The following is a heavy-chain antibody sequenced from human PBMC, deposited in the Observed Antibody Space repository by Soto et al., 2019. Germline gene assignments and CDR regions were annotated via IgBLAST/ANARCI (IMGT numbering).Heavy chain of an antibody. CDR3: ARGTGYYFDY. CDR2: ISSNGGST. Sequence: EVQLVESGGGLVQPGGSLRLSCAASGFTFSSYAMHWVRQAPGKGLEYVSAISSNGGSTYYANSVKGRFTISRDNSKNTLYLQMGSLRAEEMAVYYCARGTGYYFDYWGQGTLVTVSS. J-gene: IGHJ4*02. CDR1: GFTFSSYA. V-gene: IGHV3-64*01.